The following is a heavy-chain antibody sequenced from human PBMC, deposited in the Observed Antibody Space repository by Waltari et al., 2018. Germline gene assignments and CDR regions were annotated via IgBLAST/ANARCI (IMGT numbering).Heavy chain of an antibody. J-gene: IGHJ5*02. V-gene: IGHV3-23*01. CDR2: TVANNGRT. D-gene: IGHD6-19*01. CDR3: AKHYTSGWNNWFDP. Sequence: EVQVLESGGDLVQPGGSLRLSCATSGFTFSSYAMSWVRQAPGKRLEWVSTVANNGRTFYADSVKGRFIISRDNSMNTLYLQMNSLRAEDTALYYCAKHYTSGWNNWFDPWGRGTLVTVSS. CDR1: GFTFSSYA.